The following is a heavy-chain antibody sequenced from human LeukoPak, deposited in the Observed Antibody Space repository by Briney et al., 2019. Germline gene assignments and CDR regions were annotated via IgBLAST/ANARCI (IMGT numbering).Heavy chain of an antibody. CDR1: GYTFTGYY. CDR3: ARAGIAAAGGEFDY. J-gene: IGHJ4*02. Sequence: ASVKVSCKASGYTFTGYYMHWVRQAPGQGLEWMGWINPNSGGTNYAQKFQGRVTMTRDTSISTAYMELSRLRSDDTAVYYCARAGIAAAGGEFDYWGQGTLVTVSS. V-gene: IGHV1-2*02. CDR2: INPNSGGT. D-gene: IGHD6-13*01.